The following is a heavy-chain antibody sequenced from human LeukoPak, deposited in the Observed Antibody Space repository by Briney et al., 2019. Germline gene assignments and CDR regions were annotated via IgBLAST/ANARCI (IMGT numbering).Heavy chain of an antibody. J-gene: IGHJ2*01. CDR3: TRQYSYYPSNWYFDL. D-gene: IGHD1-26*01. CDR1: GFTFSDYC. Sequence: GGSLRLSCAASGFTFSDYCMSWIRQAPGKGLEWVSYISSSGSTIYYADSVKGRFTISRDNAKNSLYLQMNSLRAEDTAVYYCTRQYSYYPSNWYFDLWGRGTLVTVSS. V-gene: IGHV3-11*01. CDR2: ISSSGSTI.